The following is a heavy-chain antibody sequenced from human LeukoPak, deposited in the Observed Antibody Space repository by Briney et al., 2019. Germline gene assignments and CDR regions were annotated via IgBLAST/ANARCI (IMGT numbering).Heavy chain of an antibody. CDR1: GYTLTELS. CDR3: ATGESYYDSSGYDY. J-gene: IGHJ4*02. CDR2: FDPEDGET. V-gene: IGHV1-24*01. Sequence: ASVKVSCTVSGYTLTELSMHWVRQAPGKGLEWMGGFDPEDGETIYAQKFQGRVTMTEDTSTDTAYMELSSLRSEDTAVYYCATGESYYDSSGYDYWGQGTLVTVSS. D-gene: IGHD3-22*01.